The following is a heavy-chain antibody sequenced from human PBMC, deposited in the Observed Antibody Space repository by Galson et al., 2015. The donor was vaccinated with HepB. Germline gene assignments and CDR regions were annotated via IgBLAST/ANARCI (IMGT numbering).Heavy chain of an antibody. Sequence: SLSLSCAASGVTFSNAGMHWVRQAPGKGLEWVASISPDGNNKLYVDSVKGRFTISRDNSKNTLFLQMNSLTGEDTAVYYCAKGPYSNILLSGGWFDPWGQGTLVTVSS. CDR1: GVTFSNAG. CDR2: ISPDGNNK. J-gene: IGHJ5*02. D-gene: IGHD4-11*01. V-gene: IGHV3-30*18. CDR3: AKGPYSNILLSGGWFDP.